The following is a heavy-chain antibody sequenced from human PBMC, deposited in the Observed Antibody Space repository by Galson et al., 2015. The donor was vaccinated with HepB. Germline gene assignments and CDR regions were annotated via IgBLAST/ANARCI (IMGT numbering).Heavy chain of an antibody. J-gene: IGHJ4*02. CDR1: GFTFSSYW. Sequence: SLRLSCAASGFTFSSYWMSWVRQAPGKGLEWVANIKQDGSEKYYVDSVKGRFTISRDNAENSLFLQMNSLRAEDTAVYYCARDYDTWTGYYPDYWGQGTLITVSS. V-gene: IGHV3-7*03. CDR2: IKQDGSEK. D-gene: IGHD3-9*01. CDR3: ARDYDTWTGYYPDY.